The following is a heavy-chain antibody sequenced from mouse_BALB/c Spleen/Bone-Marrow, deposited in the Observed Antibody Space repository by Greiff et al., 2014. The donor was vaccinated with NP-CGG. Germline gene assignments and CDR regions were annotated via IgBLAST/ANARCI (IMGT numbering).Heavy chain of an antibody. CDR1: GFNIKDTH. J-gene: IGHJ3*01. CDR2: IDPANGNT. Sequence: VQLQQSGAELVKPGASVKLSCTASGFNIKDTHMHWVKQRPEQGLEWIGKIDPANGNTKYDPKFQGKATITADTSSNTAYLQLSSLTSEDTAVYYCARFPFPYWGQGTLVTVSA. CDR3: ARFPFPY. V-gene: IGHV14-3*02.